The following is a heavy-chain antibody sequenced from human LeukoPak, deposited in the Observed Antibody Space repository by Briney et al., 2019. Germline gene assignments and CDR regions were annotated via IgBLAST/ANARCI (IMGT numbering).Heavy chain of an antibody. Sequence: SQTLSLTCTVSGGSISSGSYYWSWIRQPAGKGLEWIGRIYISGSTNYNPSLKSRVTISVDTSKNQFSLKLSSVTAADTAVHYCARGRSTTRGYYYYYYYMDVWGKGTTVTVSS. CDR2: IYISGST. J-gene: IGHJ6*03. CDR1: GGSISSGSYY. D-gene: IGHD2/OR15-2a*01. V-gene: IGHV4-61*02. CDR3: ARGRSTTRGYYYYYYYMDV.